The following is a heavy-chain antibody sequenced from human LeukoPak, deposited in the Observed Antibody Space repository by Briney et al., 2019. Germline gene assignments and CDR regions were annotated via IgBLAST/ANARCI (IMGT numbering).Heavy chain of an antibody. J-gene: IGHJ3*02. CDR1: GGSISSSSYY. V-gene: IGHV4-39*01. CDR3: ARHGAFDI. Sequence: SETLSLTCTVSGGSISSSSYYWGWIRQPPGKGLEWIGSIYYSGSTYYNPSLKSRVTISVDTSKNQFSLKLSSVTAADTAEYYCARHGAFDIWGQGTMVTVSS. CDR2: IYYSGST.